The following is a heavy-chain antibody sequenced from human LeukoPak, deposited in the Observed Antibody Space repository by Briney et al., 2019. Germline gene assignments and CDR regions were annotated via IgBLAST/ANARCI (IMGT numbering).Heavy chain of an antibody. CDR1: GFIFNIYS. D-gene: IGHD3-10*01. CDR3: ARDEITMVRGVILDY. V-gene: IGHV3-48*01. Sequence: PGGSLRLSCAASGFIFNIYSMNWVRQAPGKGLEWLSYISSSSTIIYYADSVKGRFTISRDNAKNSLYLQMKSLRGEDTAVYYCARDEITMVRGVILDYWGQGTLVTVSS. J-gene: IGHJ4*02. CDR2: ISSSSTII.